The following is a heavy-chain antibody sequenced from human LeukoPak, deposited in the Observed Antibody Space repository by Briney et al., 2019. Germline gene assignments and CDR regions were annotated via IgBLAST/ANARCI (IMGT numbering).Heavy chain of an antibody. CDR1: GFTVSSNY. CDR2: IYSGGST. CDR3: ASDNRVYGSGSYAFDI. V-gene: IGHV3-53*01. Sequence: GGSLRLSCAASGFTVSSNYMSWVRQAPGKGLEWVSVIYSGGSTYYADSVKGRFTISRDNSKNTLYLQMNSLRAEDTAVYYCASDNRVYGSGSYAFDIWGQGTMVTVSS. D-gene: IGHD3-10*01. J-gene: IGHJ3*02.